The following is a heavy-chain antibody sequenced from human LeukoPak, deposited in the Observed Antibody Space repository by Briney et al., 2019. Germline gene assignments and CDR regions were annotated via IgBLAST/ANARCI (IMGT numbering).Heavy chain of an antibody. J-gene: IGHJ5*02. CDR3: ARGRYSGYDFWFDP. V-gene: IGHV4-59*01. D-gene: IGHD5-12*01. CDR1: GGSFPSYY. CDR2: TYYSGTT. Sequence: ASETLSLTCSVSGGSFPSYYWYWIRQPPGKGLELIGYTYYSGTTGYNPSLKSRLTISVDTSKNQISLKLSSVTAADTAVYYCARGRYSGYDFWFDPWGQGTLVTVSS.